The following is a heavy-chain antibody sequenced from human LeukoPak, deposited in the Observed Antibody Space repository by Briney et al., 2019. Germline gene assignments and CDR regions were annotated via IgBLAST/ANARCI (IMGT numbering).Heavy chain of an antibody. CDR3: AKDLRRDFWSASYRSYSYYMDV. CDR2: ISGSGGST. V-gene: IGHV3-23*01. J-gene: IGHJ6*03. Sequence: SGGSLRLSCAASRFTFSNYAMSWVRQAPGKGLEWVSTISGSGGSTYYADSVKGRFTISRDNSKNTLYLQMNSLRAEDTAVYCCAKDLRRDFWSASYRSYSYYMDVWGKGTTVTVSS. D-gene: IGHD3-3*01. CDR1: RFTFSNYA.